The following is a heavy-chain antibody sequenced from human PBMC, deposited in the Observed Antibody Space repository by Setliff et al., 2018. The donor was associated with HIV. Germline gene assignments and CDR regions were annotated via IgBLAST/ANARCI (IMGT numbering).Heavy chain of an antibody. CDR2: IYDSGST. D-gene: IGHD4-17*01. V-gene: IGHV4-38-2*01. J-gene: IGHJ3*02. Sequence: SETLSLTCAVSGYSISSGYYWGWIRQPPGKGLEWIGYIYDSGSTNYNPSLKSRVTISVDTSKNYFSLKLTSVAAADTAVYYCARSRPSLRAFDIWGQGTMVTVSS. CDR3: ARSRPSLRAFDI. CDR1: GYSISSGYY.